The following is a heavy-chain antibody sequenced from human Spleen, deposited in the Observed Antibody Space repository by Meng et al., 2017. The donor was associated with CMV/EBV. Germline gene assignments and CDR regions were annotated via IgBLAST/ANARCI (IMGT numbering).Heavy chain of an antibody. CDR2: IYYSGTI. J-gene: IGHJ5*02. D-gene: IGHD3-3*02. Sequence: GSVSSGSYYWTWIRQPPGKGLEWIGYIYYSGTINYNPSLKGRVTISIDTSKNQFSLKLRSVTAADTAVYYCARDLEFLEWFGWFDHWGQGTLVTVSS. CDR1: GSVSSGSYY. CDR3: ARDLEFLEWFGWFDH. V-gene: IGHV4-61*01.